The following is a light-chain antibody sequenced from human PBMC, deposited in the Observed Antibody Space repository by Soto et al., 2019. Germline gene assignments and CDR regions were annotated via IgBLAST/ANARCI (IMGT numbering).Light chain of an antibody. CDR2: DVS. Sequence: QSVLTQPASVSESPGQSITISCTGTNSDVGGYNYVSWYQQYPGKAPKLMIYDVSNRPSGVSNRFSGSKSGNTASLTISGLQAEDEADYYCCSYTSSNIVVFGGGTKLTVL. CDR1: NSDVGGYNY. CDR3: CSYTSSNIVV. V-gene: IGLV2-14*03. J-gene: IGLJ2*01.